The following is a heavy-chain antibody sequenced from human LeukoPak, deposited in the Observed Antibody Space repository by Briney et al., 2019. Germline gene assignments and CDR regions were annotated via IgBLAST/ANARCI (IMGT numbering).Heavy chain of an antibody. D-gene: IGHD5-18*01. CDR2: IYYSGST. J-gene: IGHJ4*02. V-gene: IGHV4-39*01. CDR1: GGSISSNNYY. Sequence: PSETLSLTCTVSGGSISSNNYYWDWIRQPPGKGLEWIGSIYYSGSTYYNPSLKRRVTISVDTSKNQFSLKLSSVTAADTAVYYCANRMDTAMVRGYRGADYWGQGTLVTVSS. CDR3: ANRMDTAMVRGYRGADY.